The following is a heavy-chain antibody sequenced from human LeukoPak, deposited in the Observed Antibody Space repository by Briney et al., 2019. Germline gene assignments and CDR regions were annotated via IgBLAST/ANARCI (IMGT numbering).Heavy chain of an antibody. D-gene: IGHD3-22*01. Sequence: GGSLRLSCTASGFTFSNYGMHWVRQAPGKGLEWVAVISYDGSNEYYADSVKGRFAISRDNSKNTLFLQMNSLRPEDTAVYHCAKVALFSGYYPPFDYWGQGTLVTVSS. J-gene: IGHJ4*02. V-gene: IGHV3-30*18. CDR3: AKVALFSGYYPPFDY. CDR1: GFTFSNYG. CDR2: ISYDGSNE.